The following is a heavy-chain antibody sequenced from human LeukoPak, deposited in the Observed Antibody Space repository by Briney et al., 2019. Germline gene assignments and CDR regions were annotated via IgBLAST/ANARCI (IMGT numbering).Heavy chain of an antibody. CDR2: INPGGGDT. CDR1: GYTFTNYY. J-gene: IGHJ4*02. V-gene: IGHV1-46*01. Sequence: GASVKVSCKASGYTFTNYYIHWVRQAPGQGLEWLGRINPGGGDTHYAQKFQGRVTMTTDTSTSTVNMELSSLRSEDTAVYSCARELSGGFFDYWGQGPLV. CDR3: ARELSGGFFDY. D-gene: IGHD3-10*01.